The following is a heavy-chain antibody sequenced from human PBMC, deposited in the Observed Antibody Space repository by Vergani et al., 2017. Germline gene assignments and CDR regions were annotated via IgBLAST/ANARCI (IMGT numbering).Heavy chain of an antibody. CDR1: GFTFDDYA. D-gene: IGHD4-17*01. CDR2: ISWNSGSI. CDR3: AKAPGFSYGDYTYIDYFDY. J-gene: IGHJ4*02. V-gene: IGHV3-9*01. Sequence: EVQLVESGGGLVQPGRSLRLSCAASGFTFDDYAMHWVRQAPGKGLEWVSGISWNSGSIGYADSVKGRFTISRDNAKNSRYLQMNSLRAEDTALYYCAKAPGFSYGDYTYIDYFDYWGQGTLVTVSS.